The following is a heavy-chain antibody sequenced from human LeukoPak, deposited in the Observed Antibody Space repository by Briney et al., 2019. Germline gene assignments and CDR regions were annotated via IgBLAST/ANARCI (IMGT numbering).Heavy chain of an antibody. CDR1: GFTFSSYA. D-gene: IGHD6-19*01. J-gene: IGHJ4*02. V-gene: IGHV3-30*04. CDR3: ARDMAGLYSSGWYGGNDY. CDR2: ISYDGSNK. Sequence: PGRSLTLSCAASGFTFSSYAMHWVRQAPGKGLEWVGVISYDGSNKYYADSVKGRFTISRDNSKNTLYLQMNSLRAEDTAVYYCARDMAGLYSSGWYGGNDYWGQGTLVTVSS.